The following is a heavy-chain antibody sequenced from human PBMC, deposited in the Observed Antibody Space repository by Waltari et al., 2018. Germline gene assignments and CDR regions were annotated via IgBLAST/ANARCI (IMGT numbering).Heavy chain of an antibody. CDR2: INPDGSST. Sequence: EVQLVESGGGLVQPGGSLRLSCAAAGFSFRNNWMPWVRQAPGKGLGWVSRINPDGSSTNYADSVRGRFTISRDNARNTLYLQMNSLRAEDTAVYFCARASGNYLPRLDYWGQGTLVTVSS. CDR1: GFSFRNNW. CDR3: ARASGNYLPRLDY. J-gene: IGHJ4*02. V-gene: IGHV3-74*01. D-gene: IGHD3-10*01.